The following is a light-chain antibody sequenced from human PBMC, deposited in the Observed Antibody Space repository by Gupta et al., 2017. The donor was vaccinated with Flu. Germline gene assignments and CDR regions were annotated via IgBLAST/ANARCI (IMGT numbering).Light chain of an antibody. CDR3: QVWDTSGNQYV. Sequence: SYVLTQPPSVSVAPGQTARITCGGSSLGSMNVHWYQPRPGQAPAVVVYDDTDRPSGIPDRFSGSKSGNTAALTINRVEAGDEADYYCQVWDTSGNQYVFGSGTRVTVL. V-gene: IGLV3-21*02. CDR1: SLGSMN. J-gene: IGLJ1*01. CDR2: DDT.